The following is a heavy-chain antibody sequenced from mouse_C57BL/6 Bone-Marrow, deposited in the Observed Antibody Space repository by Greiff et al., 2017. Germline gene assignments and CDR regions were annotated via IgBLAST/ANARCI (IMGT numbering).Heavy chain of an antibody. J-gene: IGHJ1*03. CDR1: GYTFTSYW. V-gene: IGHV1-74*01. Sequence: VQLQQPGAELVKPGASVKVSCKASGYTFTSYWMHWVKQRPGQGLEWIGRINPSDSDTNYNQKFKGQATLTVDKSSSTAYMQLSSLTSEDSAVYYCATYYYGSSYNWYFDVWGTGTTVTVSS. D-gene: IGHD1-1*01. CDR2: INPSDSDT. CDR3: ATYYYGSSYNWYFDV.